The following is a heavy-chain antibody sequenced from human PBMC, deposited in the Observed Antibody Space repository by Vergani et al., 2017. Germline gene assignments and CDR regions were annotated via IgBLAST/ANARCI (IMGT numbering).Heavy chain of an antibody. CDR1: GYTFTGYY. J-gene: IGHJ5*02. Sequence: QVQLVQSGAEVKKPGASVKVSCKASGYTFTGYYMHWVRQAPGQGLEWMGWINPNSGGTNYAQKFQGRVTMTRDTSISTAYMGLSRLRSDDTAVYYCARGGGDSSGWYVNWFDPWGQGTLVTVSS. V-gene: IGHV1-2*02. CDR2: INPNSGGT. CDR3: ARGGGDSSGWYVNWFDP. D-gene: IGHD6-19*01.